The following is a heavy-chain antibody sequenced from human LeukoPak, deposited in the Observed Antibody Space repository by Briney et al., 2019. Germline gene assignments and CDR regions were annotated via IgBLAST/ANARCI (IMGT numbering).Heavy chain of an antibody. Sequence: ASVKVSCKASGYTFTSYDTNWVRQATGQGLEWMGWMNPNSGNTGYAQKFQGRVAITRNTSISTAYMELSSLRSEDTAVYYCARLVRPQVVAAKSPNNWFDPWGQGTLVTVSS. CDR3: ARLVRPQVVAAKSPNNWFDP. V-gene: IGHV1-8*03. D-gene: IGHD2-15*01. CDR1: GYTFTSYD. J-gene: IGHJ5*02. CDR2: MNPNSGNT.